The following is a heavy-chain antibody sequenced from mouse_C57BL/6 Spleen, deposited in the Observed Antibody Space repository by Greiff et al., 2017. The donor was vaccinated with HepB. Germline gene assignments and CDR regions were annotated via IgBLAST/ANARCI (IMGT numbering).Heavy chain of an antibody. V-gene: IGHV1-52*01. CDR3: ARRDRFNRYFDV. Sequence: QVQLQQPGAELVRPGSSVKLSCKASGYTFTSYWMHWVKQRPIQGLEWIGNIDPSDSETHYNQKFKDKATLTVDKSSSTAYMQLSSLTSEDSAVYYCARRDRFNRYFDVWGTGTTVTVSS. J-gene: IGHJ1*03. CDR1: GYTFTSYW. D-gene: IGHD3-3*01. CDR2: IDPSDSET.